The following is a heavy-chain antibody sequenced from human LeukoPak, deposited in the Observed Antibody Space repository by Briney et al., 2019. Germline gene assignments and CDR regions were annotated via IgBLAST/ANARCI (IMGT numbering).Heavy chain of an antibody. CDR2: ITSGDFV. V-gene: IGHV3-21*01. Sequence: GGSLRLSCAVSGFTFSAYSMNWVRQAPGKGLEGVSFITSGDFVYFADSLKGRFTISRDNAKSSLYLQMNSLRAEDTAVYYCARGGFNMVRGVIIPSNSYYYYMDIWGKGTTVTVSS. J-gene: IGHJ6*03. CDR3: ARGGFNMVRGVIIPSNSYYYYMDI. CDR1: GFTFSAYS. D-gene: IGHD3-10*01.